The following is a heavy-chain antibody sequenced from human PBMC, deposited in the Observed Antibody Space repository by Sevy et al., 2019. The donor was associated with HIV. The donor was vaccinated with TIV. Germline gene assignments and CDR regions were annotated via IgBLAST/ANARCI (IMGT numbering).Heavy chain of an antibody. D-gene: IGHD5-18*01. Sequence: GGSLRLSCAASGFTFSSYAMHWVRQAPGKGLEWVAVISYDGSNKYYADSVKGRFTISRDNSKNTLYRQMNGLRAEDMAVYYCAMWGSPVTAMVILRAFDIWGQGTMVTVSS. CDR1: GFTFSSYA. V-gene: IGHV3-30-3*01. CDR3: AMWGSPVTAMVILRAFDI. CDR2: ISYDGSNK. J-gene: IGHJ3*02.